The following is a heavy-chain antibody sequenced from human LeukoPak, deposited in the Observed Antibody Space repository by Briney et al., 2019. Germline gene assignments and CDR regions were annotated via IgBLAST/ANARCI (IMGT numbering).Heavy chain of an antibody. V-gene: IGHV1-69*13. Sequence: GASVKVSCKASGGTISSYAISWVRQAPGQGLEWMGGLIPIFGTANYAQKFQGRVTITADESTSTAYMELSSLRSEDTAVYYCAYYGSGSPLMIYGMDVWGKGTTVTVSS. CDR2: LIPIFGTA. CDR3: AYYGSGSPLMIYGMDV. J-gene: IGHJ6*04. D-gene: IGHD3-10*01. CDR1: GGTISSYA.